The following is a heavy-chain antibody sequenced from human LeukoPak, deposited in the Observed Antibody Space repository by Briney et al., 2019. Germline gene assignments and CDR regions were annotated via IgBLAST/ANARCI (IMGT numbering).Heavy chain of an antibody. J-gene: IGHJ3*02. Sequence: PSETLSLTCTVSGGSISSYYWSWIRQPAGKGLEWIGSIYHSGSTYYNPSLKSRVTISVDTSKNQFSLKLSSVTAADTAVYYCARPIRRWGAADRKDAFDIWGQGTMVTVSS. CDR2: IYHSGST. CDR1: GGSISSYY. CDR3: ARPIRRWGAADRKDAFDI. V-gene: IGHV4-59*08. D-gene: IGHD6-13*01.